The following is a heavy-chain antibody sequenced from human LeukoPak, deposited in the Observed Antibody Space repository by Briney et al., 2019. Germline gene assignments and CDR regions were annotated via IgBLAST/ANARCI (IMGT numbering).Heavy chain of an antibody. CDR2: IIPIFGTA. CDR1: GGTFSSYA. V-gene: IGHV1-69*05. D-gene: IGHD3-10*01. CDR3: ARGPRGALDYYYYMDV. J-gene: IGHJ6*03. Sequence: ASVKVSCKASGGTFSSYAISWVRQAPGQGLEWMGGIIPIFGTANYAQKFQGGVTITTDESTSTADMELSSLRSEDTAVYYCARGPRGALDYYYYMDVWGKGTTVTVSS.